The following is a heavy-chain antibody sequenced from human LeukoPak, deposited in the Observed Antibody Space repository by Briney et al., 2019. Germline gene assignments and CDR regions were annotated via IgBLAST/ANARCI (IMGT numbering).Heavy chain of an antibody. Sequence: GGSLRLSCAASGFTFSSYAMSWVRQAPGKGLEWVSSISSSSSYIHYADSVKGRFTISRDNAKNSLYLQMNSLRAEDTAVYYCARENYGSGSYDYWGQGTLVTVSS. J-gene: IGHJ4*02. V-gene: IGHV3-21*01. CDR2: ISSSSSYI. D-gene: IGHD3-10*01. CDR3: ARENYGSGSYDY. CDR1: GFTFSSYA.